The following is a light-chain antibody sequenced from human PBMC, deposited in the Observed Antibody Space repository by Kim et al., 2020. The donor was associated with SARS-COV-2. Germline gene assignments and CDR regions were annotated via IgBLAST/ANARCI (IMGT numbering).Light chain of an antibody. CDR2: GKN. J-gene: IGLJ1*01. Sequence: SSELTQDPAVSVALGQTVRITCQGDSLRSYYASWYQQKPGQAPVLVNYGKNNRPSGIPDRFSGSSSGNTASLTITGAQAEDEADYYCNSRDSSGNPYVFG. CDR3: NSRDSSGNPYV. V-gene: IGLV3-19*01. CDR1: SLRSYY.